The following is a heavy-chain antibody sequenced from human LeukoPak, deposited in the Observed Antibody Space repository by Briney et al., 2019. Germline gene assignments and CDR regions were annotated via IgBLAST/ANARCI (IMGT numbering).Heavy chain of an antibody. CDR1: GFTFSSYA. CDR2: ISRSSNYI. V-gene: IGHV3-21*01. J-gene: IGHJ4*02. D-gene: IGHD6-19*01. CDR3: ARDPIAVAGPYYFDY. Sequence: PGGSLRLSCAASGFTFSSYAMNWVRQAPGKGLEWVSSISRSSNYIYYADSVKGRFTISRDNAKNSLYLQMNSLRAEDTAVYYCARDPIAVAGPYYFDYWGQGTLVTVSS.